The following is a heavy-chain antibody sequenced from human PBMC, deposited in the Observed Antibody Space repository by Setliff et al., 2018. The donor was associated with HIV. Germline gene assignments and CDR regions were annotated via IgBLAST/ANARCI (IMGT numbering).Heavy chain of an antibody. CDR3: TTDYNFWSGQWYFDL. J-gene: IGHJ2*01. CDR2: IKSKTDGGTT. V-gene: IGHV3-15*01. D-gene: IGHD3-3*01. CDR1: GFTFTNAW. Sequence: PGGSLRLSCAASGFTFTNAWMSWVRLAPGKGLEWVGRIKSKTDGGTTDYAAPVKGRFTISRDDSKNTLFLHMNSLKTEDTAVFYCTTDYNFWSGQWYFDLWGRGTLVTVSS.